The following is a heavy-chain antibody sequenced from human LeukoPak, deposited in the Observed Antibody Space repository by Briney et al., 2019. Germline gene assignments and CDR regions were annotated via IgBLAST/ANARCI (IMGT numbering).Heavy chain of an antibody. CDR1: GGSISSYY. V-gene: IGHV4-59*08. CDR3: ARHMVLRSLEWPDAFDI. J-gene: IGHJ3*02. Sequence: SETLSLTCTVSGGSISSYYWSWIRQPPGKGLEWIGYIYYSGSTNYNPSLKSRVTISVDTSKNQFSLKLSSVTAADTAVYYCARHMVLRSLEWPDAFDIWGQGTMVTVSS. D-gene: IGHD3-3*01. CDR2: IYYSGST.